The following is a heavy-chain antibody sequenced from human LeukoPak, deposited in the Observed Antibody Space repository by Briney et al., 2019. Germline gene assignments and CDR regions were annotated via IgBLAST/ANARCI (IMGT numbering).Heavy chain of an antibody. D-gene: IGHD3-10*01. V-gene: IGHV4-4*02. J-gene: IGHJ4*02. CDR2: INHSGST. CDR1: GGSISSSNW. CDR3: ARAITMVKPYYFDH. Sequence: PSGTLSLTCAVSGGSISSSNWWSWVRQPPGKGLEWIGEINHSGSTNYNPSLKSRVTISVDTSKNQFSLKLSSVTAADTAVYYCARAITMVKPYYFDHWGQGTLVTVSS.